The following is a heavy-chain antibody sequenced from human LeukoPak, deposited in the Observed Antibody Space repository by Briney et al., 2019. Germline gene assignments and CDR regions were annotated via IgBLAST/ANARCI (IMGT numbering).Heavy chain of an antibody. V-gene: IGHV3-15*01. J-gene: IGHJ3*02. CDR2: IKSKSDGGTT. CDR1: GFIFSNAW. D-gene: IGHD2-15*01. CDR3: TTASRGYCSGGSCSYAFDI. Sequence: PGGSLRLSCAASGFIFSNAWMSWVRQAPGKGLEWVGRIKSKSDGGTTDYAAPVKGRFTISKDDSKNTLYLQMNSLKTEDTAVYYCTTASRGYCSGGSCSYAFDIWGQGTMVTVSS.